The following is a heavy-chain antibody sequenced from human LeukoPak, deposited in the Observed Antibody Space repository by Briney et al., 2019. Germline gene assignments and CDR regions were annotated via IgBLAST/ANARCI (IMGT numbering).Heavy chain of an antibody. CDR2: INHSGST. V-gene: IGHV4-34*01. CDR3: AISSGYSYGYGIGY. Sequence: SETLSLTCAVYGGSFSGYYWSWIRQSPGKGLEWIGEINHSGSTNYNPSLKSRVTISVDTSKNQFSLKLSSVTAADTAVYYCAISSGYSYGYGIGYWGQGTLVTVSS. CDR1: GGSFSGYY. J-gene: IGHJ4*02. D-gene: IGHD5-18*01.